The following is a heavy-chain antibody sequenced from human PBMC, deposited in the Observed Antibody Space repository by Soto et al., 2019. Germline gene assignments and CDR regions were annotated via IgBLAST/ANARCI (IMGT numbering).Heavy chain of an antibody. CDR1: GYTFTSYY. D-gene: IGHD2-2*01. Sequence: ASVKVSCKASGYTFTSYYMHWVRQAPGQGLEWMGIINPSGGSTSYAQKFQGRVTMTRDTSTSTVYMELSSLRSEDTAVYYCAREPSGYCSSTSCPAPWGQGTLVTSPQ. CDR3: AREPSGYCSSTSCPAP. J-gene: IGHJ5*02. V-gene: IGHV1-46*03. CDR2: INPSGGST.